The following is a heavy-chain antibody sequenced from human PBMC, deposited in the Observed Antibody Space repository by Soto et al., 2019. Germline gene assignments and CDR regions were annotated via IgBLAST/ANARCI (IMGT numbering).Heavy chain of an antibody. J-gene: IGHJ3*02. CDR2: IYPGDSDT. Sequence: PGESMKISCKGSGYSFTSYWIGWVRQMPGKGLEWMGIIYPGDSDTRYSPSFQGQVTISADKSISTAYLQWSSLKAPDTAIYYWAKYSSSFAFDIWGQGTMVTVS. CDR3: AKYSSSFAFDI. D-gene: IGHD6-6*01. CDR1: GYSFTSYW. V-gene: IGHV5-51*01.